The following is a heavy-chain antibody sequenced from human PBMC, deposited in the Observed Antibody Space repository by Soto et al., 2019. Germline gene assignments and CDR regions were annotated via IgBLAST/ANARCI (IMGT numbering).Heavy chain of an antibody. V-gene: IGHV1-69*02. J-gene: IGHJ4*02. CDR2: IIPILGIA. D-gene: IGHD4-17*01. Sequence: QVQLVQSGAEVKKPGSSVKVSCKASGGTFSSYTISWVRQAPGQGLEWMGRIIPILGIANYAQKFQGRVTITADKSTSTAYMELSSLRYEDPAVYYWANTGRLTTVVDSFDYWGQGTLVTVSS. CDR3: ANTGRLTTVVDSFDY. CDR1: GGTFSSYT.